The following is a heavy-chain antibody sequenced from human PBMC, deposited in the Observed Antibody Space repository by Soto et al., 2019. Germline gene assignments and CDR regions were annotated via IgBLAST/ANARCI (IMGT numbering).Heavy chain of an antibody. CDR1: GFTFSDYY. V-gene: IGHV3-11*01. D-gene: IGHD3-10*01. CDR3: ARAYPYGSGSYYTGDNWFDP. CDR2: ISSSGSTI. Sequence: GGSLRLSCAASGFTFSDYYMSWIRQAPGKGLEWVSYISSSGSTIYYADSVKGRFTISRDNAKNSLYLQMNSLRAEDTAVYYCARAYPYGSGSYYTGDNWFDPWGQGTLVTVSS. J-gene: IGHJ5*02.